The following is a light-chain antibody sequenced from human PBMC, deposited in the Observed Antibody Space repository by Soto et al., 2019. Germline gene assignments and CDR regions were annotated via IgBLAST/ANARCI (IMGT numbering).Light chain of an antibody. CDR3: QPYNSYPWT. J-gene: IGKJ1*01. Sequence: DIQMTQYHSTLSSSTADRVTITCRASQSISSWLAWYQQKPGKAPKLLIYDASSLESGVPSRFSGSGSGTEFTLTISSLQPDDFATYYCQPYNSYPWTFGQGTKV. CDR1: QSISSW. CDR2: DAS. V-gene: IGKV1-5*01.